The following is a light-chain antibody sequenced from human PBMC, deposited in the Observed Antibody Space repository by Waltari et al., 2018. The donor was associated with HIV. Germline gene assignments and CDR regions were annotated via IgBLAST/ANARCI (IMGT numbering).Light chain of an antibody. CDR1: SGYSHYK. CDR2: VGTGGIVG. V-gene: IGLV9-49*01. Sequence: QPVLTQPPSASASLGASVTLTCPLSSGYSHYKVDWYQQRPGKGPRFVMRVGTGGIVGSKGDGIPDRLSVLGSGLNRYLTIKNIQEEDESDYHCGAEHGSGSNLVVVFGGGTKLTVL. J-gene: IGLJ2*01. CDR3: GAEHGSGSNLVVV.